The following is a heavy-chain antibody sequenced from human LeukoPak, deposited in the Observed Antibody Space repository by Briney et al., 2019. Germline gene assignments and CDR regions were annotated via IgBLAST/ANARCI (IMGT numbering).Heavy chain of an antibody. Sequence: GGSLRLSCAASGFTFSDYYMSWIRQAPGKGLEWVSYISSSSSYTNYADSVKSRFTISRDNAKNSLYLQMNSLRAEDTAVYYCARDLEAAAGPFDYWGQGTLVIVSS. J-gene: IGHJ4*02. CDR2: ISSSSSYT. V-gene: IGHV3-11*06. CDR1: GFTFSDYY. D-gene: IGHD6-13*01. CDR3: ARDLEAAAGPFDY.